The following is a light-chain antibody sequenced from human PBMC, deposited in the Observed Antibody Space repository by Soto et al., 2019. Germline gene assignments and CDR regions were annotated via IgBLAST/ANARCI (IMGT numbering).Light chain of an antibody. V-gene: IGKV1-27*01. CDR2: AES. CDR1: QGISNY. Sequence: DIQMTQSPSSLSASVGDRVTITCRASQGISNYLAWYQQKPGKVPKLLIYAESTLEPGIPSRFSGSGSGTDFTLTISSLQTEDVATYSCQMYNSGPWTFGQGTKVEIK. J-gene: IGKJ1*01. CDR3: QMYNSGPWT.